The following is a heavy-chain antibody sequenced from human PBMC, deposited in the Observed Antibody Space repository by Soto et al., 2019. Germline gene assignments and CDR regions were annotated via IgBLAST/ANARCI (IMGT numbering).Heavy chain of an antibody. D-gene: IGHD2-2*02. CDR3: ARDSIPYCSSTSCYTRHDY. V-gene: IGHV1-69*13. CDR2: IIPIFGTA. J-gene: IGHJ4*02. Sequence: SVKVSCKASGGTFSSYAISWVRQAPGQGLEWMGGIIPIFGTANYAQKFQGRVTITADESTSTAYMELSSLRSEDTAVYYCARDSIPYCSSTSCYTRHDYWGQGTLVTVSS. CDR1: GGTFSSYA.